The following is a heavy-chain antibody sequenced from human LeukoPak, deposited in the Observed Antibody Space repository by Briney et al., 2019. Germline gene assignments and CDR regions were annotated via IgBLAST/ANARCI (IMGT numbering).Heavy chain of an antibody. CDR1: GASVSGYY. J-gene: IGHJ4*02. V-gene: IGHV4-34*01. D-gene: IGHD3/OR15-3a*01. CDR2: INHTGST. CDR3: ARQTGSGLFILP. Sequence: PSETLSLTCTVFGASVSGYYWNWIRQPPGRGLEWIGEINHTGSTNYNPSLRSRVTISGDTSKNQVSLRLSSVTAADTAVYYCARQTGSGLFILPGGQGTLVTVSS.